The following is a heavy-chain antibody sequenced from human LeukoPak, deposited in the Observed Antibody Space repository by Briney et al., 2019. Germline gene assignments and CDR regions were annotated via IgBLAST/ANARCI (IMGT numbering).Heavy chain of an antibody. CDR1: GGSISSYY. D-gene: IGHD1-1*01. Sequence: SETLSLTCTVSGGSISSYYWSWIRQPPGKGPEWIGYIYYSGSTNYNPSLKSRVTISVDTSKNQFSLKLSSVTAADTAVYYCASKQQLEPYDYWGQGTLVTVSS. CDR2: IYYSGST. V-gene: IGHV4-59*12. CDR3: ASKQQLEPYDY. J-gene: IGHJ4*02.